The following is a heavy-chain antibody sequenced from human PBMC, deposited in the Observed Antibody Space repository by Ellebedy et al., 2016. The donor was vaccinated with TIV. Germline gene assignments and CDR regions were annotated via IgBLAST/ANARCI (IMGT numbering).Heavy chain of an antibody. Sequence: AASVKVSCKASGYTFTGYYVHWVRQAPGQGLEWMGWINPNSGGTNYAQKSQGWVTMTRDTSISTAYMDLNRLRSDDTAVYFCARGQEDMITFGGVIVNLDYYYGMDVWGQGTTVTVSS. CDR2: INPNSGGT. CDR3: ARGQEDMITFGGVIVNLDYYYGMDV. J-gene: IGHJ6*02. D-gene: IGHD3-16*02. CDR1: GYTFTGYY. V-gene: IGHV1-2*04.